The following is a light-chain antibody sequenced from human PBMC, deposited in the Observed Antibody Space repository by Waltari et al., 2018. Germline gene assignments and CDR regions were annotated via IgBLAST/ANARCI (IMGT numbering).Light chain of an antibody. CDR3: ETGGHGTWV. V-gene: IGLV4-69*01. J-gene: IGLJ3*02. CDR1: SGHSSNI. Sequence: QLVLTQSPSASASLGASVKLTCTLSSGHSSNIIAWLQQRPERGPRYLRKVNSDGSHSKGDDIPDRFSGSSSGAERYLTISSLQSEDEADYYCETGGHGTWVFGGVTKLTVL. CDR2: VNSDGSH.